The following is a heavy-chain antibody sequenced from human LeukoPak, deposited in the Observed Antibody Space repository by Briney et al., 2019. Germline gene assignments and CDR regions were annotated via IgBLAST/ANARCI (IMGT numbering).Heavy chain of an antibody. CDR3: ASSFVRGVISSDY. CDR1: GFTFSSYS. J-gene: IGHJ4*02. V-gene: IGHV3-21*04. Sequence: GGSLRLSCAASGFTFSSYSMNWVRQAPGKGLEWVSSISSSSSYIYYADSVKGRFTISRDNSKNTLYLQMKSLRAEDTAVYFCASSFVRGVISSDYWGQGTLVTVSS. CDR2: ISSSSSYI. D-gene: IGHD3-10*01.